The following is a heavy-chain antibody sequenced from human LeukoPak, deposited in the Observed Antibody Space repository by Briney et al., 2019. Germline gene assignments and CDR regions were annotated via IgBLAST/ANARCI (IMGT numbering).Heavy chain of an antibody. CDR1: GGSFSGYY. CDR2: INHSGST. J-gene: IGHJ4*02. Sequence: SETLSLTCAVYGGSFSGYYWSWVRQPPGKGLEWIGEINHSGSTNYNPSLKSRVTISVDTSKNQFSLKLSSVTAADTAVYYCARGRGYSYGFRYWGQGTLVTVSS. V-gene: IGHV4-34*01. D-gene: IGHD5-18*01. CDR3: ARGRGYSYGFRY.